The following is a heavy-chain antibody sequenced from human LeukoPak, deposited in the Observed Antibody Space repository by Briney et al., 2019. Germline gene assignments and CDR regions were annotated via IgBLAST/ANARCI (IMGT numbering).Heavy chain of an antibody. D-gene: IGHD2-15*01. J-gene: IGHJ3*02. V-gene: IGHV3-53*01. CDR3: ARDLRYCSGGSCYSGGSDAFDI. CDR2: IYSGGST. Sequence: GGSLRLSCAASGFTVSSNYMSWVRQAPGKGLEWVSVIYSGGSTYYADSVKGRFTISRDNSKNTLYLQMNSLRAEDTAVYYCARDLRYCSGGSCYSGGSDAFDIWGQGTMVTVSS. CDR1: GFTVSSNY.